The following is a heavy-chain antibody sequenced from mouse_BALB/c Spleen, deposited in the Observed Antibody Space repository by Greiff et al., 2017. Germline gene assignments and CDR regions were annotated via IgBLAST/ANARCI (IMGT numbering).Heavy chain of an antibody. CDR1: GFNIKDTY. CDR3: ARYGYDGYFDV. Sequence: EVQVVESGAELVKPGASVKLSCTASGFNIKDTYMHWVKQRPEQGLEWIGRIDPANGNTKYDPKFQGKATITADTSSNTAYLQLSSLTSEDTAVYYCARYGYDGYFDVWGAGTTVTVSS. CDR2: IDPANGNT. J-gene: IGHJ1*01. V-gene: IGHV14-3*02. D-gene: IGHD2-2*01.